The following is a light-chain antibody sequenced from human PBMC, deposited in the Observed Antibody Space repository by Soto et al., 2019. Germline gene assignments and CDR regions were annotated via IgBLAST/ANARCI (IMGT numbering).Light chain of an antibody. CDR1: ISDVGTYDL. J-gene: IGLJ3*02. CDR3: CSYAGSSTSWV. V-gene: IGLV2-23*01. CDR2: ECS. Sequence: ALTQPASVSGSPGQSITISCTGTISDVGTYDLVSWYQQHPGKAHKLMIYECSKRPSGVSSRFSGYKSGNTASLTISGLQAEDEADYYCCSYAGSSTSWVFGGGTKLTVL.